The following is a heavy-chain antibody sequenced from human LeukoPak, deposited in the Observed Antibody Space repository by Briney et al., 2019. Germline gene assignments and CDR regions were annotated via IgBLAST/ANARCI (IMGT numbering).Heavy chain of an antibody. D-gene: IGHD2-15*01. CDR3: ARDLRYCSGGSCSYGMDV. CDR2: ISGSGGTT. CDR1: GFTFSSYA. J-gene: IGHJ6*02. Sequence: GGSLRLSCAASGFTFSSYAMSWVRQAPGKGLEWVSAISGSGGTTYYADSVKGRFTISRDNSKNTLYLQMNSLRAEDTAVYYCARDLRYCSGGSCSYGMDVWGQGTTVTVSS. V-gene: IGHV3-23*01.